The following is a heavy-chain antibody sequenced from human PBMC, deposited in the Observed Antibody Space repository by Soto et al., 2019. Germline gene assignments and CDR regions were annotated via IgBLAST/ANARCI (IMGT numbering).Heavy chain of an antibody. D-gene: IGHD4-17*01. J-gene: IGHJ4*02. CDR3: ESMTTVAHLDY. V-gene: IGHV3-23*01. CDR1: GFTFSSYA. Sequence: GWSLRLSCAASGFTFSSYAMSWVRQAPGKGLEWVSAISGSGGSTYYADSVKGRFTISRDNSKNTLYLQMNSLRAEDTAVYYCESMTTVAHLDYWGQGTLGTVSS. CDR2: ISGSGGST.